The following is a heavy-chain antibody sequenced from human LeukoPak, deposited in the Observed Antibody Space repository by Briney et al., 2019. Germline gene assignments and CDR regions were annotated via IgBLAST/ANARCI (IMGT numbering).Heavy chain of an antibody. CDR2: INPKSGDT. J-gene: IGHJ4*02. D-gene: IGHD6-6*01. CDR1: GYTFTDYY. Sequence: ASVKVSCKASGYTFTDYYIHWVRQAPGQGLEFMGWINPKSGDTNYAQKFQGRVTITRNTSISTAYMELSSLRSEDTAVYYCARGLQLEGFDYWGQGTLVTVSS. CDR3: ARGLQLEGFDY. V-gene: IGHV1-2*02.